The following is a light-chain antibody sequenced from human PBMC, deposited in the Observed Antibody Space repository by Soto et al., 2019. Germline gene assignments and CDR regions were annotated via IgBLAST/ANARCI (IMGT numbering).Light chain of an antibody. V-gene: IGKV3-20*01. CDR3: QHYNTYPWT. CDR1: QSVSSSY. Sequence: EIVLTQSPGTLSLSPGERATLSCRASQSVSSSYLAWYQQKPGQAPRLLIYGASSRATGIPDRFSGSGSGTDFTLTISSLQPGDFATYYCQHYNTYPWTFGHGTKVDIK. CDR2: GAS. J-gene: IGKJ1*01.